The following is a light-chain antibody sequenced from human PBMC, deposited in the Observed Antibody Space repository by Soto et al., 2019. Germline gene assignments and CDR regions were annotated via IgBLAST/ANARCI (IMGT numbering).Light chain of an antibody. V-gene: IGKV3-20*01. CDR1: QSVSNNY. J-gene: IGKJ1*01. Sequence: EILFTQSPGTLSLSPGERATLSCRTSQSVSNNYLAWYQPKPGQAPRLLIYGASNRATGIPDRLSGSGSGTDFTLTIRRLEPEDVAVYYCQQYGSSGTFGQGTKVDIK. CDR2: GAS. CDR3: QQYGSSGT.